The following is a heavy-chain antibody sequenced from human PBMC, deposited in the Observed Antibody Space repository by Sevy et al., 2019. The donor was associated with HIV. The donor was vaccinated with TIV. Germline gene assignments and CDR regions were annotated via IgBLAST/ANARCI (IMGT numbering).Heavy chain of an antibody. J-gene: IGHJ6*02. D-gene: IGHD5-18*01. CDR1: GFTFSSYG. Sequence: GGSLRLSCAASGFTFSSYGMHWVRQAPGKGLEWVAVISYDGSNKYYADSVKGRFTISRDHSKNTQYLQMNSLGADDTAVYYCAKDSSGYSYGLLKYYGMDVWGQGTTVTVSS. V-gene: IGHV3-30*18. CDR2: ISYDGSNK. CDR3: AKDSSGYSYGLLKYYGMDV.